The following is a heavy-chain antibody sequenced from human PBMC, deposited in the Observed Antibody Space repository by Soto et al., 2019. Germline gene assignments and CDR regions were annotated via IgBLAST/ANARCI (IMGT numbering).Heavy chain of an antibody. V-gene: IGHV1-8*01. D-gene: IGHD2-2*01. CDR3: ARGPWDCSSTSCYGVNWFDP. Sequence: QVQLVQSGAEVKKPGASVKVSCKASGYTFTSYDINWVRQATGQGLEWMGWMNPNSGYTGYAQKFQGRVTMTRNTSISTAYMELSSLRSEDTAVYYCARGPWDCSSTSCYGVNWFDPWGQGILVTVSS. CDR2: MNPNSGYT. J-gene: IGHJ5*02. CDR1: GYTFTSYD.